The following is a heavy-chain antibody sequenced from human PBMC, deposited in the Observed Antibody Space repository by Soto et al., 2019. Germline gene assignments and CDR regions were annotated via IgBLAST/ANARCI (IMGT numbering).Heavy chain of an antibody. Sequence: EVQLVESGGGLVQPGGSLRLSCAASEFTFSSYEMNWVRQAPGKGLEWVSYISSSGSTIYYADSVKGRFTISRDNAKNSLYLQMNSLRAEDTAVYYCARAISIAVAGQSDYWGQGTLVTVSS. CDR2: ISSSGSTI. CDR3: ARAISIAVAGQSDY. J-gene: IGHJ4*02. CDR1: EFTFSSYE. V-gene: IGHV3-48*03. D-gene: IGHD6-19*01.